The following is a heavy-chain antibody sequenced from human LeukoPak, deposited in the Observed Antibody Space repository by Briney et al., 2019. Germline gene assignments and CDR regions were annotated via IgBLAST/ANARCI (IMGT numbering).Heavy chain of an antibody. J-gene: IGHJ4*02. CDR3: ARGGEPRFDY. D-gene: IGHD1-14*01. CDR1: GDTFSSYA. CDR2: IIPIFGTA. Sequence: AVKVSCKASGDTFSSYAISWVRQAPGQGLEWMGGIIPIFGTANYAQKFQGRVTITADESTSTAYMELSSLRSEDTAVYYCARGGEPRFDYWGQGTLVTVSS. V-gene: IGHV1-69*13.